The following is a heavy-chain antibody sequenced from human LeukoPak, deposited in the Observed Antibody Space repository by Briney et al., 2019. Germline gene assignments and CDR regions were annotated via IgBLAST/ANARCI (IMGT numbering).Heavy chain of an antibody. V-gene: IGHV4-61*02. CDR2: LSTRGNT. Sequence: PSQTLSLTCSVSGASVSSGNYFWTWIRQPTGKGLEWIGRLSTRGNTNYNPSLESRVTIPGDTSKNQFSLQLRSVTAADTAVYYCTRALCINGVCEWFDPWGQGTLVTVSS. CDR1: GASVSSGNYF. J-gene: IGHJ5*02. CDR3: TRALCINGVCEWFDP. D-gene: IGHD2-8*01.